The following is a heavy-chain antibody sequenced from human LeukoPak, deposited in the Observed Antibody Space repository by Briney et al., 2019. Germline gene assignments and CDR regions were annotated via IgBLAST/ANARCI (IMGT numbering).Heavy chain of an antibody. CDR1: GYTFTNYW. CDR2: MYPGDSDT. J-gene: IGHJ4*02. CDR3: ARLVPDTVMVLDYFDY. Sequence: GESLKISCQGSGYTFTNYWIGWVRQMPGKGLEWMGIMYPGDSDTRYSPSFQGQVTISADKSISTTYLQWSSLKASDTAMYYCARLVPDTVMVLDYFDYWGQGTLVTVSP. V-gene: IGHV5-51*01. D-gene: IGHD5-18*01.